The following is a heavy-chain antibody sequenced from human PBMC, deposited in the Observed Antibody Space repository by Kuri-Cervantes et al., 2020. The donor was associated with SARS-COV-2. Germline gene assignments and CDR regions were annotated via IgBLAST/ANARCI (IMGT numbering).Heavy chain of an antibody. J-gene: IGHJ4*02. CDR2: INPNSGGT. D-gene: IGHD3-16*02. CDR1: EGTSSSYA. CDR3: ARAFFGVIGGLFTWEGFGELSPGGVDY. V-gene: IGHV1-2*02. Sequence: ASVKVSCNASEGTSSSYATSWVRQAPGQGLEWMGWINPNSGGTNYAQKFQGRVTMTRDTSISTAYMELSRLRSDDTAVYYCARAFFGVIGGLFTWEGFGELSPGGVDYWGQGTLVTVSS.